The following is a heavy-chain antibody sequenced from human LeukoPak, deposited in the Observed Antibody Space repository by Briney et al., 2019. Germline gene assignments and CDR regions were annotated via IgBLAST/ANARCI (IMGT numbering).Heavy chain of an antibody. CDR2: ISGSGGST. V-gene: IGHV3-23*01. CDR1: GFTFSSYA. J-gene: IGHJ3*02. CDR3: ARYPPYYDYVWGSYPERWRSYAFDI. D-gene: IGHD3-16*02. Sequence: PGGSLRLSCAASGFTFSSYAMSWVRQAPGKGLEWVSAISGSGGSTYYADSVKGRFTISRDNSKNTLYLQMNSLRAEDTAVYYCARYPPYYDYVWGSYPERWRSYAFDIWGQGTMVTVSS.